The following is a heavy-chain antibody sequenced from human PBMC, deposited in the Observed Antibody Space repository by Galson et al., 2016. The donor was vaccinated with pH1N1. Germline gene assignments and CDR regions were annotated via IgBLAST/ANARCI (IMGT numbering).Heavy chain of an antibody. CDR1: GFTFDDYG. CDR2: INWNGGNT. CDR3: ARNHYGSGNYYKPVGFYYMDV. J-gene: IGHJ6*03. Sequence: SLRLSCAASGFTFDDYGMIWVRQRPGKGLEWVSAINWNGGNTGYADSVKGRFTISRADAKNSLLLQMNSLRAEDTALYYCARNHYGSGNYYKPVGFYYMDVWGKGTTVTVSS. D-gene: IGHD3-10*01. V-gene: IGHV3-20*04.